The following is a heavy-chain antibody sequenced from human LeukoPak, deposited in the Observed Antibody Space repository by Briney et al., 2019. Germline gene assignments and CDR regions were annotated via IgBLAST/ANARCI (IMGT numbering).Heavy chain of an antibody. V-gene: IGHV1-18*01. CDR2: ISAYNGNT. D-gene: IGHD3-22*01. CDR3: ARGRYYYDSSAYSDLNFDY. J-gene: IGHJ4*02. CDR1: GYTFTTYG. Sequence: ASVKVSCKASGYTFTTYGISWVRQAPGQGLEWMGWISAYNGNTNSAQKLQGRVTMTTDTSTSTAYMELRSLRSDDTAVYYCARGRYYYDSSAYSDLNFDYWGQGTLVTVSS.